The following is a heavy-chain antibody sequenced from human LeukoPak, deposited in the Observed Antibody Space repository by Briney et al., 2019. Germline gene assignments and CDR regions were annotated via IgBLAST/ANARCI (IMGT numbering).Heavy chain of an antibody. Sequence: SQTLSLTCAISGDSVSSNSGAWNWIRQSPSRDLEWLGRTYYRSKFYNDYAPSVKSRITINPDTSKNQFSLQLNSVTPEDTAVYYCASGTHANGWSNWGQGTLVTVSS. V-gene: IGHV6-1*01. CDR1: GDSVSSNSGA. CDR3: ASGTHANGWSN. CDR2: TYYRSKFYN. J-gene: IGHJ4*02. D-gene: IGHD6-19*01.